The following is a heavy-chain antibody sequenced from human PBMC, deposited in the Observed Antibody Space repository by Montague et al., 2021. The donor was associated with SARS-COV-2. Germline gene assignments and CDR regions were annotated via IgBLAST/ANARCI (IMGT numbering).Heavy chain of an antibody. V-gene: IGHV4-61*02. D-gene: IGHD3-3*01. CDR1: GGSISSGSYD. CDR3: ARDGGITIFGVVIIYYFDY. J-gene: IGHJ4*02. CDR2: IDTSGST. Sequence: TLSLICTVSGGSISSGSYDWSWIRQPAGKGLEWIGRIDTSGSTYYNPSLKSRVTISVDTSKNQFSLKLSSVTAADTAVYYCARDGGITIFGVVIIYYFDYWGQGTLVTVSS.